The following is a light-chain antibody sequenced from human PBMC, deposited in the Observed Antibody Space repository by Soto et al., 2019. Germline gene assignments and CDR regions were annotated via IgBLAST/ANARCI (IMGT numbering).Light chain of an antibody. J-gene: IGKJ4*01. Sequence: IVGTQAPLSLPVTPGERACIVCRSSQSLLHSHGYHYLDWYLQKPGQSPQLLIYLRSNGASGGPDRFSGSVSGREFTLKISRVEAEEVGVYYGMQALQTPRTFGRGTKVEIK. CDR1: QSLLHSHGYHY. V-gene: IGKV2-28*01. CDR3: MQALQTPRT. CDR2: LRS.